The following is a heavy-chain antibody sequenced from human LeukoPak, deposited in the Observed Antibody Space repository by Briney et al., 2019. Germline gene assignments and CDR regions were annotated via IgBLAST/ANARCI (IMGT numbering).Heavy chain of an antibody. CDR3: ARDPTYRDAFDI. CDR1: GGSISSGSYY. D-gene: IGHD2-2*01. Sequence: SSETLSLTCTVSGGSISSGSYYWSWIRQPAGKGLEWTGRIYTSGSTNYNPSLKSRVTISVDTSKNQFSLKLSSVTAADTAVYYCARDPTYRDAFDIWGQGTMVTVSS. V-gene: IGHV4-61*02. CDR2: IYTSGST. J-gene: IGHJ3*02.